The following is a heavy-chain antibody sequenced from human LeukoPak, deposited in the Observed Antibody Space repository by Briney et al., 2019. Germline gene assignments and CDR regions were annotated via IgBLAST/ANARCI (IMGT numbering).Heavy chain of an antibody. CDR2: ISGSGGST. J-gene: IGHJ3*02. D-gene: IGHD1-26*01. Sequence: GGSLRLSCAASGFTFSSYAMSWVRQAPGKGLEWVSAISGSGGSTYYADSVKGRFTISRDNSKNTLYLQMNSLRAEDTAVYYCAKDLEVGASWFDALDIWGQGTMVTVSS. V-gene: IGHV3-23*01. CDR1: GFTFSSYA. CDR3: AKDLEVGASWFDALDI.